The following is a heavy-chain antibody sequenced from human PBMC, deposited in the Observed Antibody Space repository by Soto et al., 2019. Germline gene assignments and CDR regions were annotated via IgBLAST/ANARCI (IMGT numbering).Heavy chain of an antibody. CDR3: ARVYDYYDSSGYYSPGDY. Sequence: ASVKVSCKASGYTFTSYAMHWVRQAPGQRLEWMGWINAGNGNTKYSQKFQGRVTITRDTSASTAYMELSSLRSEDTAVYYCARVYDYYDSSGYYSPGDYWGQGTLGTVPS. V-gene: IGHV1-3*01. D-gene: IGHD3-22*01. J-gene: IGHJ4*02. CDR1: GYTFTSYA. CDR2: INAGNGNT.